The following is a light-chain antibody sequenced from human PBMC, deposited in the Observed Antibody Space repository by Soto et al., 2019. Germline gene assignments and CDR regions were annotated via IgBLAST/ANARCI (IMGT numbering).Light chain of an antibody. V-gene: IGLV2-14*01. Sequence: QSVLTQPASVSGSPGQSITISCTGTSSDVGGYNYVSWYQQQSGKAPKLIIHEVSNRPSEVSNRFSGSKSGNTASLTISGLQAEDEADYYCDSYTSSRAYVFGIGTKATVL. CDR2: EVS. CDR1: SSDVGGYNY. J-gene: IGLJ1*01. CDR3: DSYTSSRAYV.